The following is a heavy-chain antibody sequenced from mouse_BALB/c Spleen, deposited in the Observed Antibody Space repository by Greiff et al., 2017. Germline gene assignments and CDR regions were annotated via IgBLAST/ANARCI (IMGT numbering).Heavy chain of an antibody. D-gene: IGHD2-1*01. V-gene: IGHV3-6*02. Sequence: ESGPGLVKPSQSLSLTCSVTGYSITSGYYWNWIRQFPGNKLEWMGYISYDGSNNYNPSLKNRISITRDTSKNQFFLKLNSVTTEDTATYYCANYGNYYFDYWGQGTTLTVSS. J-gene: IGHJ2*01. CDR2: ISYDGSN. CDR3: ANYGNYYFDY. CDR1: GYSITSGYY.